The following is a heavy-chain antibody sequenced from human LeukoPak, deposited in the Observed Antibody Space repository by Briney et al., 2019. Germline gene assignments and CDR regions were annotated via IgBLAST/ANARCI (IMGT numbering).Heavy chain of an antibody. V-gene: IGHV3-53*05. Sequence: GGSLRLSCAASGFIVTNNYMNWVRQAPGKGLEWVSVIYTDGTTRYADSVKGRFTISRDNSKDMLYLQMNSLRAEDTAVYYCARGMVRGVIIDYYGMDVWGQGTTVTVSS. CDR3: ARGMVRGVIIDYYGMDV. D-gene: IGHD3-10*01. CDR2: IYTDGTT. CDR1: GFIVTNNY. J-gene: IGHJ6*02.